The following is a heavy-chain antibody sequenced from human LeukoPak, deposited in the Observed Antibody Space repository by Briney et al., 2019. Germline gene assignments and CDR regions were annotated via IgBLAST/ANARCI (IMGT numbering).Heavy chain of an antibody. Sequence: PGRSLRLSCAASGFTFNSYAMHWLRQAPGKGPEGVTVISYDGSNKYYADSVKGRFTISRDNSKNTLYLQMNSLRAEDTAVYYCARDNDYYGSGSYSWFDPWGQGTLVTVSS. D-gene: IGHD3-10*01. CDR3: ARDNDYYGSGSYSWFDP. V-gene: IGHV3-30-3*01. J-gene: IGHJ5*02. CDR2: ISYDGSNK. CDR1: GFTFNSYA.